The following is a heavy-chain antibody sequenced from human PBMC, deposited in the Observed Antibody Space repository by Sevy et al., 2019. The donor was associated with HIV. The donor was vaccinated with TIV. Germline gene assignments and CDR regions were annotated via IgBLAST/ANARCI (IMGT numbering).Heavy chain of an antibody. CDR2: IWYDGTIK. Sequence: GGSLRLSCAASGFTFSSYVMHWVRQAPGKGLEWVALIWYDGTIKYYADSVKGRFTISRDNSKDTLFLQMNSLTPEETAVYYCAKDLLGDYYDSSGVLDYWGQGTLVTVSS. CDR1: GFTFSSYV. V-gene: IGHV3-30*02. J-gene: IGHJ4*02. D-gene: IGHD3-22*01. CDR3: AKDLLGDYYDSSGVLDY.